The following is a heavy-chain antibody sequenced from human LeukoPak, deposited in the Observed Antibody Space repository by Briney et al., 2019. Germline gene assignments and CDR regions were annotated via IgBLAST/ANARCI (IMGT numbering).Heavy chain of an antibody. D-gene: IGHD3-9*01. CDR2: IYYSGST. V-gene: IGHV4-59*01. CDR3: ARVPGLYYDILTGYRALGNYYYYGMDV. J-gene: IGHJ6*02. CDR1: GGSISSYY. Sequence: SETLSLTCTVSGGSISSYYWSWIRQPPGKGLEWIGYIYYSGSTNYNPSLKSRVTISVDTSKNQFSLKLSSVTAADTAVYYCARVPGLYYDILTGYRALGNYYYYGMDVWGQGTTVTVSS.